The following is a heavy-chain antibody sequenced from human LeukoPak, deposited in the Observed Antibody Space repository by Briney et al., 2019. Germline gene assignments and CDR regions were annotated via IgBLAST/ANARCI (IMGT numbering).Heavy chain of an antibody. J-gene: IGHJ4*02. V-gene: IGHV3-23*01. CDR2: INSSGGNT. Sequence: PGGALILSCHASGCTFSSYPLSWVRQAPGKGLEWVSAINSSGGNTYYTDSVKGRFTISSDNSKNTPYPQMNSLRGEDTVVYCCAKRCVKCSILWGQGTLVTVSS. D-gene: IGHD3-10*02. CDR3: AKRCVKCSIL. CDR1: GCTFSSYP.